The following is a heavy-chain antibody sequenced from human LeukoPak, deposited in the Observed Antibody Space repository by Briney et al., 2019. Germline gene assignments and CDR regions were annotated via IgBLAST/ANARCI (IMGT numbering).Heavy chain of an antibody. CDR1: GGSISSGSYY. CDR2: IYTSGST. V-gene: IGHV4-61*02. CDR3: ARAGSSGLIDY. Sequence: PSETLSLTCTVSGGSISSGSYYWSWIRQPAGKGLEWIGRIYTSGSTNYNPSLKSRVTISVDTSKNQFSLKLTSVTAADTAVYYCARAGSSGLIDYWGQGTLVTVSS. J-gene: IGHJ4*02. D-gene: IGHD6-19*01.